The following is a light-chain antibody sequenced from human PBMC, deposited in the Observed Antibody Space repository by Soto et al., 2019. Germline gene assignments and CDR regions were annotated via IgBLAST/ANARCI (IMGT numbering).Light chain of an antibody. Sequence: DIQMTQSPSSLSASVGDRVTITCRASQSISSYLNWYQQKPGKAPKLLIYAASSLQSGVPSRFSGSGSGTYFTLTISSLQPEDFATYYCQQSHSTPETFGQGTKVEIK. CDR3: QQSHSTPET. CDR2: AAS. V-gene: IGKV1-39*01. J-gene: IGKJ1*01. CDR1: QSISSY.